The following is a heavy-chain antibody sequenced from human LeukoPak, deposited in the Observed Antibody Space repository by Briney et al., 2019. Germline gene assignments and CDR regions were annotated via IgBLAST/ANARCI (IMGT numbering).Heavy chain of an antibody. CDR2: IYYSGST. CDR3: ARHSNAYDSSGYSFLLDY. Sequence: SETLSLTCTVSGGSISSYYWSWIRQPPGKGLEWIGYIYYSGSTNYNPSLKSRVTISVDTSKNQFSLKLSSVTAADMAVYYCARHSNAYDSSGYSFLLDYWGQGTLVTVSS. V-gene: IGHV4-59*08. D-gene: IGHD3-22*01. J-gene: IGHJ4*02. CDR1: GGSISSYY.